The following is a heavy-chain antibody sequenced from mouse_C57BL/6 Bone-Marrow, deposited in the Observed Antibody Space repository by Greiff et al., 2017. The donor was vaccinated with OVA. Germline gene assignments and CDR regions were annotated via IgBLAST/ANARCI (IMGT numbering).Heavy chain of an antibody. J-gene: IGHJ2*01. CDR3: ARKGLTVPHFDD. V-gene: IGHV5-17*01. CDR1: GFTFSDYG. Sequence: EVKLMESGGGLVKPGGSLKLSCAASGFTFSDYGMHWVRQAPEKGLEWVAYISSGSSTIYYADTVKGRFTISRDNAKNTLFLQMTSLRSEDTAMYDCARKGLTVPHFDDWGQGTTLTVSS. CDR2: ISSGSSTI. D-gene: IGHD1-1*01.